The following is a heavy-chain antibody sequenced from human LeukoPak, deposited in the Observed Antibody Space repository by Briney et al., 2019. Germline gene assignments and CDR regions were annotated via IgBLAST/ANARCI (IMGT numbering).Heavy chain of an antibody. J-gene: IGHJ4*02. CDR2: INHSGST. Sequence: TSETLSLTCAVYGGSFSGYYWSWIRQPPGKGLEWIGEINHSGSTNYNPSLKSRLTISVDTSKNQFSLKLSSVTAADTAVYYCARNRVGCDYWGQGTLVTVSS. V-gene: IGHV4-34*01. D-gene: IGHD1-14*01. CDR1: GGSFSGYY. CDR3: ARNRVGCDY.